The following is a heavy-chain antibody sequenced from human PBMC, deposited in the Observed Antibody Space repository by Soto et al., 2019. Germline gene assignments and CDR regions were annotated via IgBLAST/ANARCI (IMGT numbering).Heavy chain of an antibody. CDR3: YMELSSLRSEDTAVYYCATGGYSGYDY. CDR1: GFTFSHYG. J-gene: IGHJ4*02. CDR2: IDSRAATI. D-gene: IGHD5-12*01. V-gene: IGHV3-48*03. Sequence: GGSLRLSCAASGFTFSHYGMNWARQAPGMGLEWVAHIDSRAATISYADSVRGRFTISRDDAKNSLYLQMSSLRAEDTSTDTAYMELSSLRSEDTAVYYCATGGYSGYDYWGQGTLVNVPS.